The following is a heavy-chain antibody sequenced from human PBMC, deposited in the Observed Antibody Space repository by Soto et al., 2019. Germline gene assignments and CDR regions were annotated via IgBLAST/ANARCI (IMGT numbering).Heavy chain of an antibody. D-gene: IGHD3-16*01. Sequence: QVQLQESGPGLVKPSQTLSLTCSLSGGSVNRAYYYWSWIRQPPGKGRDWIGYSYYSGDTFYYPSPKSRVAITQDTCMNQVSLRLRSVSAAATAVYFCGRIMMNYYRLDPWGQGTLVTVSS. J-gene: IGHJ5*02. V-gene: IGHV4-30-4*01. CDR3: GRIMMNYYRLDP. CDR2: SYYSGDT. CDR1: GGSVNRAYYY.